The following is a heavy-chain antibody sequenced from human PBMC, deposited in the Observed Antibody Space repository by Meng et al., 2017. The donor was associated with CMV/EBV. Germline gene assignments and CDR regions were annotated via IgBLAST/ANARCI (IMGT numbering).Heavy chain of an antibody. Sequence: IPLNGSCPPQLKPPQTLTPTCTLSGFSLGTSGVGVGMIRQPPGKALEWLALIYWDDDKRYSPSLKSRLTITKDTSKNQVVLTMTNMDPVDTATYYCARLYDSSGYYLGYFDYWGQGTLVTVSS. J-gene: IGHJ4*02. CDR2: IYWDDDK. V-gene: IGHV2-5*02. CDR1: GFSLGTSGVG. CDR3: ARLYDSSGYYLGYFDY. D-gene: IGHD3-22*01.